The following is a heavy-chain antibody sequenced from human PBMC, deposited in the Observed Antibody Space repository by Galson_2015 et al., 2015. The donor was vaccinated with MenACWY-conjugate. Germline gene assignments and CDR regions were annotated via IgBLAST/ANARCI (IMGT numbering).Heavy chain of an antibody. CDR1: GDSASSYSAA. CDR2: TYYRCRRHN. D-gene: IGHD6-13*01. V-gene: IGHV6-1*01. CDR3: ARGVTRTSGTINWYFEF. Sequence: WAISGDSASSYSAAWTWIRQSPSRGLEWLGRTYYRCRRHNDYAVSVKSRITINPDTSRNQLSLQLNSVTPEDTAVYYCARGVTRTSGTINWYFEFWGRGTLVTVSS. J-gene: IGHJ2*01.